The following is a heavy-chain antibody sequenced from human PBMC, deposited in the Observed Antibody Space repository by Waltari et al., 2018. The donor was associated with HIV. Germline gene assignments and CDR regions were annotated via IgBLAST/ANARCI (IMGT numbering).Heavy chain of an antibody. J-gene: IGHJ4*02. CDR2: ISYDATTL. Sequence: QVQLVESGGGVVQPGRSLRLPCEASGICFFCSYGIHWVRQAPGKGLEWVASISYDATTLYYAHSVKGRFTISRDNSKKILYLQMDSLRGEDTALYFCATDRRQGFYFDNNGERPFASWGQGTLVTVSS. CDR1: GICFFCSYG. D-gene: IGHD3-22*01. CDR3: ATDRRQGFYFDNNGERPFAS. V-gene: IGHV3-30*03.